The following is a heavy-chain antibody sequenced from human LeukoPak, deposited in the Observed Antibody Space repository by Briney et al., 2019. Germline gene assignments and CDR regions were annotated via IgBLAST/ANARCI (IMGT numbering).Heavy chain of an antibody. CDR1: GFTFSSYS. V-gene: IGHV3-21*01. Sequence: GGSLRLSCAASGFTFSSYSMNWVRQAPGKGLEWVSSISSSSYIYYADSVKGRFTISRDNAKNSLYLQMNSLRAEDTAVYYCAREATYSSTWATFDSWGQGTLVTVSS. CDR2: ISSSSYI. J-gene: IGHJ4*02. CDR3: AREATYSSTWATFDS. D-gene: IGHD6-13*01.